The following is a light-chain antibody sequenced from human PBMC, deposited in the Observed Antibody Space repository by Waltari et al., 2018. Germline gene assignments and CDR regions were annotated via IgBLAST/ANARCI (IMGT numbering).Light chain of an antibody. CDR1: SSDVGGYNY. V-gene: IGLV2-14*01. CDR2: DVS. Sequence: SALTQPASVSGSLGQSITFSCPGTSSDVGGYNYVAWHQQHPGKAPKLMIHDVSNRPSGVSIRFSGSKSGNTASLTISGLQADDEADYYCISYSSATPGNVVIGGGTKLTVL. J-gene: IGLJ2*01. CDR3: ISYSSATPGNVV.